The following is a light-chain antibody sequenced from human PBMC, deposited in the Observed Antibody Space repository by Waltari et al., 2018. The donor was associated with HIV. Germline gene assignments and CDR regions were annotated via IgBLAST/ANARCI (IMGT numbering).Light chain of an antibody. CDR3: QQYNDWPQT. J-gene: IGKJ1*01. V-gene: IGKV3-15*01. CDR1: QSVGGN. CDR2: AAT. Sequence: EIVMTQSPDTPSVSPGEKSTLSCRASQSVGGNLAWYQVRPGQAPSLLIYAATSRTTGFPGRFRGSGSGTEFTLTISSLQSEDFAIYYCQQYNDWPQTFGQGTRVDIK.